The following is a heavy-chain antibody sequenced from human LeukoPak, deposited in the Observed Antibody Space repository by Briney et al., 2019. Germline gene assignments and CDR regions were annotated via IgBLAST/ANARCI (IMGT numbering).Heavy chain of an antibody. CDR1: GFTFSSYW. V-gene: IGHV3-7*04. D-gene: IGHD1-14*01. J-gene: IGHJ4*02. CDR2: IKDDGSEK. Sequence: GGSLRLSCVGSGFTFSSYWMTWVRQAPGKGLEWVANIKDDGSEKYSVDSVKGRFTISRDNAKNSLYVQMSSLRAEDTAVYYCARARIDYWGQGTLVTVSS. CDR3: ARARIDY.